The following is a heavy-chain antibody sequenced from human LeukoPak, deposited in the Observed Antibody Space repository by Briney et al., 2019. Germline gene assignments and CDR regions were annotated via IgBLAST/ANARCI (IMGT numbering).Heavy chain of an antibody. Sequence: ASVKVSCKASGYTFTSYAMNWVRQAPGQGLEWMGWISAYNGNTNYAQKLQGRVTMTTDTSTSTAYMELRSLRSDDTAVYYCARNIWFGESADAFDIWGQGTMVTVSS. CDR1: GYTFTSYA. J-gene: IGHJ3*02. CDR2: ISAYNGNT. V-gene: IGHV1-18*01. D-gene: IGHD3-10*01. CDR3: ARNIWFGESADAFDI.